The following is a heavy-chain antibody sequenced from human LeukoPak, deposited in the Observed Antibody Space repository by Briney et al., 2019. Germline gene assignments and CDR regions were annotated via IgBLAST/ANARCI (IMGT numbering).Heavy chain of an antibody. CDR3: AKGHIVATMELDY. D-gene: IGHD5-12*01. V-gene: IGHV3-53*01. CDR2: IYSDNT. Sequence: GGSLRLSCTVSGFTVSSNSMSWVRQAPGKGLEWVSFIYSDNTHYSDSVKGRFTISKDNSKNTLYLQMNSLRAEDTAVYYCAKGHIVATMELDYWGQGTLVTVSS. J-gene: IGHJ4*02. CDR1: GFTVSSNS.